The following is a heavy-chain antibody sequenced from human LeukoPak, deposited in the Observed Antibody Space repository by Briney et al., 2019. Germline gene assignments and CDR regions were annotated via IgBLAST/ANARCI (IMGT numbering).Heavy chain of an antibody. CDR3: ARGNYDSSGYYSRFDY. V-gene: IGHV4-39*07. J-gene: IGHJ4*02. CDR2: IYYSGST. CDR1: GGSISSSSYY. Sequence: PSETLSLTCTVSGGSISSSSYYWGWIRQPPGKGLEWSGSIYYSGSTYYNPSLKSRVTISVDTSKNQFSLKLSSVTAADTAVYYCARGNYDSSGYYSRFDYWGQGTLVTVSS. D-gene: IGHD3-22*01.